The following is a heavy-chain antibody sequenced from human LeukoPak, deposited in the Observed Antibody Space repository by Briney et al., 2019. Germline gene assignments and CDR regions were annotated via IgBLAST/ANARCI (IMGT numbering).Heavy chain of an antibody. V-gene: IGHV5-51*01. CDR2: IYPGDSDT. CDR1: GYTSTNYY. J-gene: IGHJ4*02. D-gene: IGHD6-25*01. CDR3: ARAAYLDS. Sequence: GESLKIPCKGSGYTSTNYYIGWVRQIPGKGLEWMGIIYPGDSDTRYSPSFQGQVTISVDKSIATAYLQWSSLKASDTAVYYCARAAYLDSWGQGTLVTVSS.